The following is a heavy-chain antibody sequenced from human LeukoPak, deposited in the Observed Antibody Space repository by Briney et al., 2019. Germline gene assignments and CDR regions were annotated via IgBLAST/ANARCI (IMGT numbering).Heavy chain of an antibody. J-gene: IGHJ3*02. CDR3: AGDWDYDYVWGITGAFDI. D-gene: IGHD3-16*01. CDR1: GYTFTGYY. Sequence: GASVKVSCKASGYTFTGYYMHWVRQAPGQGLEWMGWINPNSGGTNYAQKFQGRVTMTRDTSISTAYMELSSLRSEDTAVYYCAGDWDYDYVWGITGAFDIWGQGTMVTVSS. V-gene: IGHV1-2*02. CDR2: INPNSGGT.